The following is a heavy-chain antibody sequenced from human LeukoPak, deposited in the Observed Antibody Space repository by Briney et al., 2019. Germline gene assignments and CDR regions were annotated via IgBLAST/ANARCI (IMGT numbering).Heavy chain of an antibody. V-gene: IGHV3-23*01. Sequence: GGSLRLSCAGSGFTFSTHGMNWVRQAPGKGLEWVSGVTPSGDPTYYADSVKGRFIISRDNSKNTMYLQMNSLRAEDTAVYYCARRIAAAGTKGFDYWGQGTLVTVSS. CDR1: GFTFSTHG. CDR2: VTPSGDPT. J-gene: IGHJ4*02. D-gene: IGHD6-13*01. CDR3: ARRIAAAGTKGFDY.